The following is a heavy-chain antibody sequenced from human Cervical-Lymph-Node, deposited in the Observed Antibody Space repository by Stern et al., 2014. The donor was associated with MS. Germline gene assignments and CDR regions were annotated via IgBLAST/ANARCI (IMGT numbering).Heavy chain of an antibody. D-gene: IGHD1-1*01. J-gene: IGHJ4*02. CDR3: ARVLSLATSDS. CDR1: GYTFTTYY. CDR2: FNPSGGKT. V-gene: IGHV1-46*01. Sequence: QLVQSGAEIRKPGASVKISCEASGYTFTTYYMHWVRQAPGQGLELVALFNPSGGKTTYAQRFQGRVTVTGDTSTSTVYMELTGLRSEDTAVYYCARVLSLATSDSWGQGTLVIVSS.